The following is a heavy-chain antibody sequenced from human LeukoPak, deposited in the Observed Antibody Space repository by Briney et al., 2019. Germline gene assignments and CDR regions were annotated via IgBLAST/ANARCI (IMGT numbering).Heavy chain of an antibody. CDR3: ASLYVGSTHLDF. Sequence: SETLSLTCTVSGGSIGSSSYYWGWFRQPPGKGLEWIGGIYYSGTTYYNPSLRSRVTISIDTSNSQFALKLYSVTAADTAVYYCASLYVGSTHLDFWGQGTLVTVSS. J-gene: IGHJ4*02. CDR1: GGSIGSSSYY. D-gene: IGHD1-26*01. V-gene: IGHV4-39*01. CDR2: IYYSGTT.